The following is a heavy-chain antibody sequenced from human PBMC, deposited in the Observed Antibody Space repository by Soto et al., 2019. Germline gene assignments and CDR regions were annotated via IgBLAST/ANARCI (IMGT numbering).Heavy chain of an antibody. CDR1: EFTFSSNW. V-gene: IGHV3-7*01. Sequence: PGGSLRLSCAASEFTFSSNWMSWGRQAPGKGLEWVANIKEDGSAKYYVDSVKGRFTISRDNAKNSLFLQMNSLRAEDTAVYYCARNSPYSSGWIDYWGQGTLVTVSS. D-gene: IGHD6-19*01. J-gene: IGHJ4*02. CDR2: IKEDGSAK. CDR3: ARNSPYSSGWIDY.